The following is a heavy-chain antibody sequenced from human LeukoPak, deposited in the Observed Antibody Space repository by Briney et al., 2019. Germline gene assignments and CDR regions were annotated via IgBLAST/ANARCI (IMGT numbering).Heavy chain of an antibody. D-gene: IGHD3-22*01. CDR1: GFTFSSYW. J-gene: IGHJ4*02. V-gene: IGHV3-7*03. CDR2: IKQLGSEK. CDR3: ARDAFHNYYDSSGFDY. Sequence: GGSLRLSCAASGFTFSSYWMTWVRQAPGKGLEWVANIKQLGSEKYYLDSVKGRLTISRDDATNSVYLQMNSLRVEDTAVYYCARDAFHNYYDSSGFDYWGQGTPVTVSS.